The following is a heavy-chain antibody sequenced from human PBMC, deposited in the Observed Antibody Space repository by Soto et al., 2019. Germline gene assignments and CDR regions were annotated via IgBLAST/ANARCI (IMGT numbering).Heavy chain of an antibody. D-gene: IGHD3-10*01. Sequence: GGSLRLSCAASGFTFSSYAMHWVRQAPGKGLEWVAVISYDGSNKYYADSVKGRFTISRDNSKNTLYLQMNSLRAEDTAVYYCARDRVASFVGGMYYYYGMDVWGQGTTVTVSS. CDR2: ISYDGSNK. V-gene: IGHV3-30-3*01. J-gene: IGHJ6*02. CDR3: ARDRVASFVGGMYYYYGMDV. CDR1: GFTFSSYA.